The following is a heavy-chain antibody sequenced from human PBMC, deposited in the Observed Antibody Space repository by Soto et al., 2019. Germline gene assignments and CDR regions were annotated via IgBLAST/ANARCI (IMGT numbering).Heavy chain of an antibody. CDR1: GVSISSYF. Sequence: SETLSLTCSVSGVSISSYFWSWIRQAPGRGLEWIGYTYHRGSTNYSPSLKSRVAISLDTSENQFSLKVNSVTAADTAVYYCARIGGYHGTLDYWGQGTPVTVSS. V-gene: IGHV4-59*01. J-gene: IGHJ4*02. CDR3: ARIGGYHGTLDY. D-gene: IGHD6-25*01. CDR2: TYHRGST.